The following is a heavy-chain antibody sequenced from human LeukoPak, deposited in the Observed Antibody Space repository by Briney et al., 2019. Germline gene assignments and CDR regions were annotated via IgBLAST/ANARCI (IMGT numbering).Heavy chain of an antibody. CDR1: GFTFKTYC. J-gene: IGHJ3*02. V-gene: IGHV3-74*01. CDR3: ARDLKGPVNDVFDM. Sequence: GGSLTLPCAASGFTFKTYCMHWVRHAPGKGLVGLSHSNSDGSRTSYADSVRGRFTISRDNAKNTLYLQMNSLRAEDTAVYYCARDLKGPVNDVFDMWGQGTMVTVSS. D-gene: IGHD4-23*01. CDR2: SNSDGSRT.